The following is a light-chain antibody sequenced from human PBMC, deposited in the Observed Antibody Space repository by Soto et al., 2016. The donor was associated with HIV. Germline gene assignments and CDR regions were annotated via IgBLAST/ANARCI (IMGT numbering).Light chain of an antibody. CDR3: QQYNTYLWT. CDR1: QNINNW. CDR2: MTS. J-gene: IGKJ1*01. Sequence: DIQMTQSPSTLSASVGDRVTITCRASQNINNWLAWYQQKPGKVPKLLIYMTSTLETGVPSRFSGSGSGTEFTLTISSLQPDDFATYYCQQYNTYLWTFGQGTKVDI. V-gene: IGKV1-5*03.